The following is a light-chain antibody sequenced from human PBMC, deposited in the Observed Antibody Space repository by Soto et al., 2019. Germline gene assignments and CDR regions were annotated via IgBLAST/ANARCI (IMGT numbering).Light chain of an antibody. CDR2: DAS. J-gene: IGKJ4*01. CDR3: QQFSSYPLT. V-gene: IGKV3-20*01. CDR1: QTVRNNY. Sequence: EFVLTRSPGTLSLSPGERATLSCRASQTVRNNYLAWYQQKPGQAPRLLIYDASSRATGIPDRFSGGGSGTDFTLTISRLEPEDFAVYYCQQFSSYPLTFGGRTKVDI.